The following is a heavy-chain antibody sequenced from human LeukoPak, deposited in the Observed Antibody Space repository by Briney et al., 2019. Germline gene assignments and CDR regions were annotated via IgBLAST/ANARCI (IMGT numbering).Heavy chain of an antibody. J-gene: IGHJ4*02. D-gene: IGHD3-22*01. CDR2: INAGNGNT. Sequence: ASVKVSCKASGYTFTSYAMHWVRQAPGQRLEWMGWINAGNGNTKYSQKFQGRVTITADESTSTAYMELSSLRSEDTAVYYCAVTYYDSSGYYSAFDYWGQGTLVTVSS. V-gene: IGHV1-3*01. CDR3: AVTYYDSSGYYSAFDY. CDR1: GYTFTSYA.